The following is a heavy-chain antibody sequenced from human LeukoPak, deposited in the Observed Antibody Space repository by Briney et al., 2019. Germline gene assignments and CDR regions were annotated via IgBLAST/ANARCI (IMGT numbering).Heavy chain of an antibody. CDR3: ATRSMGAFDI. V-gene: IGHV3-11*01. D-gene: IGHD2-21*01. CDR2: ISSSADTI. J-gene: IGHJ3*02. CDR1: GFTFSDYD. Sequence: GGSLRLSCAASGFTFSDYDMSWIRQAPGKGLEWVSNISSSADTIYYADSVKGRFTISRDNVKNSLSLQMNSLRAEDTAVYYCATRSMGAFDIWGQGTMVTVSS.